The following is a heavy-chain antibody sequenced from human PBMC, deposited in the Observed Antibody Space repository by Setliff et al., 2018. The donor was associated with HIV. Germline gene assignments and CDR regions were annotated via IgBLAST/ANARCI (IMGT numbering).Heavy chain of an antibody. D-gene: IGHD2-8*01. V-gene: IGHV1-46*01. Sequence: ASVKVSCKASGYTFTSYYIHWVRQAPGQGLEWMGRINPSGGSTSYARKFQGRVSITRDTSASKAYLELSSLRSEDTAVYYCARGRLRNYFDYWGQGTLVTVSS. CDR2: INPSGGST. CDR3: ARGRLRNYFDY. CDR1: GYTFTSYY. J-gene: IGHJ4*02.